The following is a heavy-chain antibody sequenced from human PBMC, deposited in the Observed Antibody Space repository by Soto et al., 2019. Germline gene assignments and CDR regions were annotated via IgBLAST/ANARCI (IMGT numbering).Heavy chain of an antibody. Sequence: GASVKVSCKASGYTFTSYGISWVRQAPGQGLEWKGWISAYNGNTNYAQKLQDRVTMTTDTSTSTVYMELRSLRSDDTAVYYCARIPVQYYDILTGHHRTFDYWGQGTLVTVSS. D-gene: IGHD3-9*01. CDR3: ARIPVQYYDILTGHHRTFDY. CDR1: GYTFTSYG. V-gene: IGHV1-18*01. CDR2: ISAYNGNT. J-gene: IGHJ4*02.